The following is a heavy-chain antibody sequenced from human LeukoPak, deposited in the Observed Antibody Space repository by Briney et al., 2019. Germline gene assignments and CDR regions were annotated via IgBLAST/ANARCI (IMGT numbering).Heavy chain of an antibody. J-gene: IGHJ4*02. Sequence: PGGSLRLSCAASGFTFSSYGMHWVRQAPGKGLEWVAFIRYDGSNKYYADSVKGRFTISRDNSKNTLYLQMNSLRAEDTAVYYCARAVRGSGSYHFDYWGQGTLVTVSS. CDR2: IRYDGSNK. CDR3: ARAVRGSGSYHFDY. D-gene: IGHD3-10*01. V-gene: IGHV3-30*02. CDR1: GFTFSSYG.